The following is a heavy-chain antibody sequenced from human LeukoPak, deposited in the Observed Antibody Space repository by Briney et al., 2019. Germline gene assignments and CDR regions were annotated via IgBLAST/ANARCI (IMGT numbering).Heavy chain of an antibody. CDR1: GGSISSSNW. CDR3: ARLIVGATIYAFDI. J-gene: IGHJ3*02. Sequence: PSETLSLTCAVSGGSISSSNWWSWVRQPPGKGLEWIGDIYHSGSTNYNPSLKSRVTISVDTSKNQFSLKLSSVTAADTAVYYCARLIVGATIYAFDIWGQGTMVTVSS. D-gene: IGHD1-26*01. CDR2: IYHSGST. V-gene: IGHV4-4*02.